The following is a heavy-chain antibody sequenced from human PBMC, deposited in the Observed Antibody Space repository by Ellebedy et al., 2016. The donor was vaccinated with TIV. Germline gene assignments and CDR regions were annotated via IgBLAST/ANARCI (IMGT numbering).Heavy chain of an antibody. D-gene: IGHD5-18*01. CDR2: IYSGGAT. CDR1: GFTVSSNH. J-gene: IGHJ4*02. V-gene: IGHV3-66*01. Sequence: PGGSLRLSCAASGFTVSSNHMSWVRQAPGKGLEWVSVIYSGGATSYADSVKGRFTISRDNSKNTLYLQMNSLRVEDTAVYYCARKYIYGFDWGQGTLVTVSS. CDR3: ARKYIYGFD.